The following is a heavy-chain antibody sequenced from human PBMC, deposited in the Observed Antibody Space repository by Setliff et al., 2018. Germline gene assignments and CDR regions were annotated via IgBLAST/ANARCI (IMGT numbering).Heavy chain of an antibody. J-gene: IGHJ4*02. D-gene: IGHD5-18*01. CDR3: ARDVGYTYGLDF. V-gene: IGHV5-51*01. CDR1: GYSFTSYW. CDR2: IYPGDSDT. Sequence: GESLKISCKGSGYSFTSYWIGWVRQMPGKGLEWMGIIYPGDSDTRYSPSFQGQVTISADKSISPLYLQMNSLKTEDTAAYYCARDVGYTYGLDFWGQGTLVTVSS.